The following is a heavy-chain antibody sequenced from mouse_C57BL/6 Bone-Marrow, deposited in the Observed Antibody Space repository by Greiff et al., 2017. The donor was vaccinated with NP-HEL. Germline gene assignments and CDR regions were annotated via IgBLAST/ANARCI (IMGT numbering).Heavy chain of an antibody. CDR1: GFTFSSYA. J-gene: IGHJ4*01. CDR3: TRDRTMVTTRAMDY. Sequence: EVKVVESGEGLVKPGGSLKLSCAASGFTFSSYAMSWVRQTPEKRLEWVAYISSGGDYIYYADTVKGRFTISRDNARNTLYLQMSSLKSEDTAMYYCTRDRTMVTTRAMDYWGQGTSVTVSS. CDR2: ISSGGDYI. V-gene: IGHV5-9-1*02. D-gene: IGHD2-2*01.